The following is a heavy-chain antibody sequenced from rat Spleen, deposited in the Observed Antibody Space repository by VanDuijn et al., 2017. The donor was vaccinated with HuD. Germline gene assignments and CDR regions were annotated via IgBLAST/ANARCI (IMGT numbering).Heavy chain of an antibody. V-gene: IGHV5-25*01. J-gene: IGHJ3*01. D-gene: IGHD4-3*01. CDR3: ARSSYNSGYGWFAY. CDR1: GFTFSDYY. CDR2: ISPSGGSN. Sequence: EVQLVESGGGLVQPGRSLKLSCAASGFTFSDYYMAWVRQAPTKGLEWVASISPSGGSNYYRDSVKGRFTVSRDNAKSTLYLQMDSLRSEDTATYYCARSSYNSGYGWFAYWGQGTLVTVSS.